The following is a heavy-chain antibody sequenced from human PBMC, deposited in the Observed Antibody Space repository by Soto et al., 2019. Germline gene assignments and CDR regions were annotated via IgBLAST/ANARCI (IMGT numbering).Heavy chain of an antibody. J-gene: IGHJ4*02. V-gene: IGHV3-11*06. CDR3: VRSGDNYNLLDY. CDR2: SSNSGSFT. Sequence: PGGALRLSCADSGFTFSDHYMIWIRQAPGKGLEWIGYSSNSGSFTRYADSVKGRFSISRDNAKNSLYLQISSLRGDDTAIYYCVRSGDNYNLLDYWGQGTPVTVSS. D-gene: IGHD1-1*01. CDR1: GFTFSDHY.